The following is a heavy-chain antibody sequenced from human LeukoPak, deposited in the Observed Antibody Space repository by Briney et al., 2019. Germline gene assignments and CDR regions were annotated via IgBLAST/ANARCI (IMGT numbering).Heavy chain of an antibody. D-gene: IGHD3-10*01. CDR3: ARGGLLWFGELWGDY. CDR2: ISYDGSNK. CDR1: GFTFSSYA. J-gene: IGHJ4*02. Sequence: PGRSLRPSCAASGFTFSSYAMHWVRQAPGKGLEWVAVISYDGSNKYYADSVKGRFTISRDNSKNTLYLQMNSLRAEDTAVYYCARGGLLWFGELWGDYWGQGTLVTVSS. V-gene: IGHV3-30*04.